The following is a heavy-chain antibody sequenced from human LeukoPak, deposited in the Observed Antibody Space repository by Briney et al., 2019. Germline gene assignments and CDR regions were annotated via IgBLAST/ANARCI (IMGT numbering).Heavy chain of an antibody. V-gene: IGHV3-23*01. Sequence: GGSLRLSCAASGFTFSSYGMHWVRQAPGKGLEWVSAISGSGGTTYYADSVKGRFTISRDNSKNTLYLQMNSLRAEDTALYYCAKPAKTDYVDYWGQGTLVTVSS. CDR1: GFTFSSYG. CDR3: AKPAKTDYVDY. CDR2: ISGSGGTT. D-gene: IGHD4/OR15-4a*01. J-gene: IGHJ4*02.